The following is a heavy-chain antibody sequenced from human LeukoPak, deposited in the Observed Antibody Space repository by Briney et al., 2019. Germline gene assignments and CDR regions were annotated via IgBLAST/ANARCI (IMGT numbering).Heavy chain of an antibody. V-gene: IGHV1-69*13. CDR2: IIPIFVKT. J-gene: IGHJ4*02. D-gene: IGHD1-26*01. CDR3: ARGVSIVGRIDY. Sequence: GASVKVSCKASGGTFSSYAITWIRQAPGHGLEWMGGIIPIFVKTNYAQKFQDRVTITADESTSTAYMELSSLRSEDTAVYYCARGVSIVGRIDYWGQGTLVTVSS. CDR1: GGTFSSYA.